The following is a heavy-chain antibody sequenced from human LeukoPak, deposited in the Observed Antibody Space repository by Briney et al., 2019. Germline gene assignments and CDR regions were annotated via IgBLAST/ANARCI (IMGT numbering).Heavy chain of an antibody. CDR2: ISNSGNTI. Sequence: PGGSLRLSCAASGFTFSDYYMSWIRQAPGKGLEWVSYISNSGNTIYYPDSVKGRFTISRDNAKNSLYLQMSSLRAEDTAVYYCARGGGYTSSWYLEAFDIWGQGTMVTVSS. V-gene: IGHV3-11*04. CDR1: GFTFSDYY. J-gene: IGHJ3*02. CDR3: ARGGGYTSSWYLEAFDI. D-gene: IGHD6-13*01.